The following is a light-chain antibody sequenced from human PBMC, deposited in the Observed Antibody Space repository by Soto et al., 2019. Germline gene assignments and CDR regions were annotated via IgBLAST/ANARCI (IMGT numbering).Light chain of an antibody. V-gene: IGKV3-11*01. CDR2: DAS. Sequence: EIVLTQSPATLSLSPGERATLSCRASQSVSRYLAWYQQKPGQAPRLLIYDASNRATGIPARFSGSGSGTDFTLTISSLEPEDFAVYYCQQRSNWPLTFGGGTKVEI. CDR3: QQRSNWPLT. J-gene: IGKJ4*01. CDR1: QSVSRY.